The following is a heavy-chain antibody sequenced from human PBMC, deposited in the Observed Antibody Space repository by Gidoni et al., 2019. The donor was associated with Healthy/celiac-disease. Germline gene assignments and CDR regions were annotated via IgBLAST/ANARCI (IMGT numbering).Heavy chain of an antibody. D-gene: IGHD6-13*01. J-gene: IGHJ6*02. V-gene: IGHV3-30-3*01. CDR1: GFTFRSYA. CDR3: ARSDSSSWYGAGYYYYYYGMDV. CDR2: IAYDGSNK. Sequence: QVQLVESGGGVVQPGRSLRLSCAASGFTFRSYAMHWFRQAPGKGLEWVAVIAYDGSNKYYADSVKGRFTISRDNSKNTLYLQMNSLRAEDTAVYYCARSDSSSWYGAGYYYYYYGMDVWGQGTTVTVSS.